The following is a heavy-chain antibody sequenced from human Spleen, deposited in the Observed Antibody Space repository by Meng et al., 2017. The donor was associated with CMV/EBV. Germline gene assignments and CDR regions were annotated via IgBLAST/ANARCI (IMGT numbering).Heavy chain of an antibody. V-gene: IGHV5-51*01. D-gene: IGHD6-13*01. Sequence: SGYGFTHYRIGWVRQMPGKGLEWMGIIYPGDSDTRYSPSFQGQVTISADKSLTTAYLQWSSLKASDSAMYFCVRHPSSSWFNWFDPWGQGTLVTVSS. CDR1: GYGFTHYR. J-gene: IGHJ5*02. CDR3: VRHPSSSWFNWFDP. CDR2: IYPGDSDT.